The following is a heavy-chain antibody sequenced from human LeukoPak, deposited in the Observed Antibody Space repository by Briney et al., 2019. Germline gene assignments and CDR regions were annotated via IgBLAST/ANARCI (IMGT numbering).Heavy chain of an antibody. V-gene: IGHV4-34*01. Sequence: KPSETLPLTCAVYGGSFSGYYWSWIRQPPGKGLEWIGEINHSGSTNYNPSLKSRVTISVDTSKNQFSLKLSSVTAADTAVYYCAKGPLRRLGAFDIWGQGTMVTVSS. J-gene: IGHJ3*02. CDR2: INHSGST. D-gene: IGHD6-6*01. CDR3: AKGPLRRLGAFDI. CDR1: GGSFSGYY.